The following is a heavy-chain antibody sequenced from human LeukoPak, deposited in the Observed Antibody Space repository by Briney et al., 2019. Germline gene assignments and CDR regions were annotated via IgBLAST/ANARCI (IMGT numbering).Heavy chain of an antibody. V-gene: IGHV3-30-3*01. CDR3: ARVFSSSWDYYFDY. CDR2: TSSDGNIK. Sequence: SGGSLRLSCAASGFTFSSYAMHWVRQAPGKGLEWVAVTSSDGNIKYYADSVKGRFTISRDNSKNTLYLQMNSLRGEDTGVYYCARVFSSSWDYYFDYWGQGTLVTVSS. CDR1: GFTFSSYA. J-gene: IGHJ4*02. D-gene: IGHD6-13*01.